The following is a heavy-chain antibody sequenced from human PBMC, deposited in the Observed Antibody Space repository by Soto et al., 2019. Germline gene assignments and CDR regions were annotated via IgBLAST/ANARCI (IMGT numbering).Heavy chain of an antibody. J-gene: IGHJ5*02. CDR2: INHSGST. D-gene: IGHD2-15*01. CDR1: GGSFSGYY. Sequence: TLSLTCAVYGGSFSGYYWSWIRQPPGKGLEWIGEINHSGSTNYNPSLKSRVTISVDTSKNQFSLKLSSVTAADTAVYYCARGELGYCSGGSCYSSWFDPWGQGTLVTVSS. V-gene: IGHV4-34*01. CDR3: ARGELGYCSGGSCYSSWFDP.